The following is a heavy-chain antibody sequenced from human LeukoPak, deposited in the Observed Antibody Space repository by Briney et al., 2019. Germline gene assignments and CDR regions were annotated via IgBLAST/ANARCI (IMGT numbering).Heavy chain of an antibody. Sequence: GGSLRPSCAASGFTFSSYSMNWVRQAPGKGLEWVSSISSSSSYIYYADSVKGRFTISRDNAKNSLYLQMNSLRAEDTAVYYCARGYSSSCFDYWGQGTLVTVSS. D-gene: IGHD6-13*01. CDR1: GFTFSSYS. CDR2: ISSSSSYI. CDR3: ARGYSSSCFDY. V-gene: IGHV3-21*01. J-gene: IGHJ4*02.